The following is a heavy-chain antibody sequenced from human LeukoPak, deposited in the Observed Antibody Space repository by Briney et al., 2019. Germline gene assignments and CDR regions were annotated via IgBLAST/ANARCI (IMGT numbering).Heavy chain of an antibody. Sequence: GESLKISCKGSGYSFTSYWIGWVRQMPGKGLEWMGIIYPGDSDTRYSPSFQGQVTISADKSISTAYLQWSSLKASDTAMYYCARPHYDILPGYVYFDYWGQGTLVTVSS. CDR1: GYSFTSYW. D-gene: IGHD3-9*01. CDR3: ARPHYDILPGYVYFDY. CDR2: IYPGDSDT. J-gene: IGHJ4*02. V-gene: IGHV5-51*01.